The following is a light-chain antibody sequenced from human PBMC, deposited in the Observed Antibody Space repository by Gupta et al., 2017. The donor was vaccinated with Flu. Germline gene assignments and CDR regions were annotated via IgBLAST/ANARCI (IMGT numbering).Light chain of an antibody. CDR2: EVS. V-gene: IGLV2-14*01. Sequence: SSDVGGYNYVSWYQKHPGKAPKLMISEVSNRPSGVSNRFSGSKSGNTASLTISGLQPEDEADYYCSSYTSSITLVFGGGTKLTVL. CDR1: SSDVGGYNY. J-gene: IGLJ2*01. CDR3: SSYTSSITLV.